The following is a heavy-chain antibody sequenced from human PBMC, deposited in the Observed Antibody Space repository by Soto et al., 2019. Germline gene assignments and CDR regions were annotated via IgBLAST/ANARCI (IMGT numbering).Heavy chain of an antibody. CDR1: EFTVTSNY. CDR3: ARATYCTGGNCLLDY. D-gene: IGHD2-15*01. CDR2: IYSGGST. V-gene: IGHV3-53*04. J-gene: IGHJ4*02. Sequence: EVQLVESGGGLVQPGGSLRLSCAASEFTVTSNYMSWVRQAPGKGLEWVSVIYSGGSTYYADFVKGRFTISRDNSKNTVYLQMTSLRAEDTAVYYCARATYCTGGNCLLDYWGPGTLVTVSS.